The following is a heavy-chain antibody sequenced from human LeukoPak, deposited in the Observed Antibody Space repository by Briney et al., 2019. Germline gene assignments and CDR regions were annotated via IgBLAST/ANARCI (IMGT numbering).Heavy chain of an antibody. J-gene: IGHJ6*03. V-gene: IGHV3-53*01. CDR2: IYSGGST. CDR3: ARDFNYGSGSNYYYYMDV. D-gene: IGHD3-10*01. CDR1: GFTVSSNY. Sequence: SGGSLRLSCAASGFTVSSNYKSWVRQAPGKGLEWVSVIYSGGSTYYADSVKGRFTISRDNSKNTLYLQMNSLRAEDTAVYYCARDFNYGSGSNYYYYMDVWGKGTTVTVSS.